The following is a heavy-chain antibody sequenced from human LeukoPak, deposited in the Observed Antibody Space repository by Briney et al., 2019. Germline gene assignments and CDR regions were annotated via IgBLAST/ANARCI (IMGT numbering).Heavy chain of an antibody. D-gene: IGHD3-10*01. CDR1: GYSFTTYW. V-gene: IGHV5-51*01. CDR3: ARRGYIYGWSLDF. J-gene: IGHJ4*02. CDR2: IYPGDSDT. Sequence: GESLKISCKVYGYSFTTYWIGWVRQMPGKALEWMGIIYPGDSDTRYSPSFQGQVTISGDKSISTAYLQWSSLKASDTAMYYCARRGYIYGWSLDFWGQGTLVTVSS.